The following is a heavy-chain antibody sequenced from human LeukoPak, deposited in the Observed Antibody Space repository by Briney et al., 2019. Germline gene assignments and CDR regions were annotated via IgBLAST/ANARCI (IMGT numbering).Heavy chain of an antibody. J-gene: IGHJ3*02. CDR3: ARELYCSSTSCYTDAFDI. D-gene: IGHD2-2*01. V-gene: IGHV4-34*01. CDR2: INHSGST. CDR1: GGSFGGYY. Sequence: SETLSLTCAVYGGSFGGYYWSWIRQPPGKGLEWIGEINHSGSTNYNPSLKSRVTISVDTSKNQFSPKLSSVTAADTAVYYCARELYCSSTSCYTDAFDIWGQGTMVTVSS.